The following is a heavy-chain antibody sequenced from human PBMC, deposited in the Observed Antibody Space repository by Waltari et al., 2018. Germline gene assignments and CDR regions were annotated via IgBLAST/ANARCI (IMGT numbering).Heavy chain of an antibody. CDR2: IYYSEST. V-gene: IGHV4-39*07. D-gene: IGHD4-17*01. Sequence: QLQLQPSGSGLLKPSATLSLTCTVSVRSIRRTSYYWVLSLPPPGKGLEWIGSIYYSESTYYNTTLKSRVTISVDTSKNQFSLKLSSVTAADTAVYYCASRLMTTVTTRTGNWFDPWGQGTLVTVSS. J-gene: IGHJ5*02. CDR1: VRSIRRTSYY. CDR3: ASRLMTTVTTRTGNWFDP.